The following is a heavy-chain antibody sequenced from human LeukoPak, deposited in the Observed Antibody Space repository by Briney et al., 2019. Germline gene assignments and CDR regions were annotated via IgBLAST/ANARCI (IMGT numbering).Heavy chain of an antibody. J-gene: IGHJ4*02. V-gene: IGHV4-39*01. CDR1: GGSISSSSYY. Sequence: SETLSLTCTVSGGSISSSSYYWGWIRQPQGKGLEWIGSIYYSGSTYYNPSLKSRVTISVDTSKNQFSLKLSSVTAADTAVYYCARVYSYGRFDYWGQGTLVTVSS. CDR3: ARVYSYGRFDY. CDR2: IYYSGST. D-gene: IGHD5-18*01.